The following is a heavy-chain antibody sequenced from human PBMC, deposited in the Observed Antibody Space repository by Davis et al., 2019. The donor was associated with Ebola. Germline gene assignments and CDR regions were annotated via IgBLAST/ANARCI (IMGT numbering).Heavy chain of an antibody. V-gene: IGHV1-18*01. J-gene: IGHJ4*02. CDR1: GYTFTTSS. D-gene: IGHD2/OR15-2a*01. CDR2: ISGHNANT. Sequence: ASVKVSCKASGYTFTTSSISWVRQAPGQGLEWMGWISGHNANTNYAQKFQGRVTMTTDTSTSTAYMDLRSLRSDDTALYYCARDTLGRALFDYWGQGTLVTVSS. CDR3: ARDTLGRALFDY.